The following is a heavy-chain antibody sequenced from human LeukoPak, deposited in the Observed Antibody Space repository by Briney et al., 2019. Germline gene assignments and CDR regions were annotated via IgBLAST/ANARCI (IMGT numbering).Heavy chain of an antibody. D-gene: IGHD4-17*01. CDR3: ARVRRLYYYYYMDV. J-gene: IGHJ6*03. V-gene: IGHV3-7*04. CDR1: GFTFSSYW. CDR2: IKQDGSEK. Sequence: QTGGSLRLSCAASGFTFSSYWMSWVRQAPGKGLEWVANIKQDGSEKYYVDSVKGRFTISRDNAKNSLYLQMNSLRAEDTAVYYCARVRRLYYYYYMDVWGKGTTVTVSS.